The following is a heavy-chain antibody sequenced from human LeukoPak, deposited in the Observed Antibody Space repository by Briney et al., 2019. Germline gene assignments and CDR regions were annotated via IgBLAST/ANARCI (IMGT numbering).Heavy chain of an antibody. CDR2: LHVSGST. D-gene: IGHD2-8*01. V-gene: IGHV3-23*01. Sequence: GGSLRLSCAASGFTFSIYAMSWVRQAPGEGLEWVAGLHVSGSTHYADSVKGRFTVSRDNAKNSLYLQMNSLRVEDTAVYYCARDVSANDYWGQGTLVTVSS. CDR3: ARDVSANDY. CDR1: GFTFSIYA. J-gene: IGHJ4*02.